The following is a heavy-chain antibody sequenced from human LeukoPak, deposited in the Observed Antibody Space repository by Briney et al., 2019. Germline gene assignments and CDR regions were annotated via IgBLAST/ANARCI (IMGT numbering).Heavy chain of an antibody. J-gene: IGHJ4*02. CDR2: ISAYNGNT. V-gene: IGHV1-18*01. CDR3: ARDQRITMVRGVQPYDY. CDR1: GYTFTSYG. Sequence: ASVKVSCTASGYTFTSYGISWVRQAPGQGLEWMGWISAYNGNTNYAQKLQGRVTMTTDTSTSTAYMELRSLRSDDTAVYYCARDQRITMVRGVQPYDYWGQGTLVTVSS. D-gene: IGHD3-10*01.